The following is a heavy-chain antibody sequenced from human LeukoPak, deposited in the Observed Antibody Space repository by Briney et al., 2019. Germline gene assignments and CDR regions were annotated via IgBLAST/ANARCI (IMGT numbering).Heavy chain of an antibody. CDR2: ISNDGDNK. Sequence: GGSLRLSCEASGFSFSTYNMHWVRQAPGKGLVWVTFISNDGDNKYYADSVKGRFTVSRDNSKNKLYLEMSALGDEDTAVYRCARELVGVSGAFDLWGQGTLVTVSS. J-gene: IGHJ3*01. CDR3: ARELVGVSGAFDL. V-gene: IGHV3-30-3*01. CDR1: GFSFSTYN. D-gene: IGHD1-26*01.